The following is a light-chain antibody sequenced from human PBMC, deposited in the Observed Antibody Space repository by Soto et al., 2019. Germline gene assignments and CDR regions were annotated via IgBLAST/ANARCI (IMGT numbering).Light chain of an antibody. V-gene: IGKV3-15*01. Sequence: EIGMTQSPSTLSVSTGERATLFCRASQSVGSNLAWYQQKLGQSPRLLIYDAFTRHTGVPARFSGSGSGTEFTLTISSLQSEDFAVYYCQQYNNWPPQGTFGQGTKV. CDR3: QQYNNWPPQGT. CDR2: DAF. CDR1: QSVGSN. J-gene: IGKJ1*01.